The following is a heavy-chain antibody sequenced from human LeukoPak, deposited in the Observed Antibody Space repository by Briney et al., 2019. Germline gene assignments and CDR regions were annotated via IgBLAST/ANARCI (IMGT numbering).Heavy chain of an antibody. CDR2: ISGSGGST. J-gene: IGHJ6*02. CDR1: GFTFSSYA. CDR3: AKGLRPYYYGMDV. V-gene: IGHV3-23*01. Sequence: GGSLRLSCAASGFTFSSYAMSWVRQAPGKGLEWVPAISGSGGSTYYADSVKGRFTISRDNSKNTVYLQMNSLRAEDTAVYYCAKGLRPYYYGMDVWGQGTTVTVSS.